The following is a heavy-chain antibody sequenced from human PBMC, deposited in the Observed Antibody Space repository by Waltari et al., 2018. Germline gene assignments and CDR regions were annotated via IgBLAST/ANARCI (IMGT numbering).Heavy chain of an antibody. D-gene: IGHD3-3*01. CDR2: VWSGGDT. CDR3: SRNFHDPQDV. CDR1: GFTVLNNY. V-gene: IGHV3-53*01. Sequence: EVQLVESGGGLIQPGGSLSLSCAASGFTVLNNYMRWVRQAPGKGLEWVSLVWSGGDTHYADSVKGRFTISRDNSKNTVYLQMHDLRAEDTAIYYCSRNFHDPQDVWGQGTLVTVSS. J-gene: IGHJ1*01.